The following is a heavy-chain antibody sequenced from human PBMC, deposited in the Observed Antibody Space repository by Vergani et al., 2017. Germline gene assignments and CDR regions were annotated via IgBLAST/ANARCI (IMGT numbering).Heavy chain of an antibody. J-gene: IGHJ5*02. CDR2: IYYSGST. D-gene: IGHD3-3*01. Sequence: QVQLQESGPGLVKPSETLSLTCTVSGGSISSYYWSWIRQPPGKGLEWIGYIYYSGSTNYNPSLKSRVTISVDTSKNQFSLKLSSVTAADTAVYYCARWSGAAGNCFDPWGQGTLVTVSS. V-gene: IGHV4-59*01. CDR1: GGSISSYY. CDR3: ARWSGAAGNCFDP.